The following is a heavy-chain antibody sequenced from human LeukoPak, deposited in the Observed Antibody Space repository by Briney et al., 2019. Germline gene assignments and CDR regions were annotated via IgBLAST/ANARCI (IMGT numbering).Heavy chain of an antibody. CDR1: GYTFTSYA. D-gene: IGHD3-22*01. V-gene: IGHV7-4-1*02. CDR3: ARPHSAYYYDSSGYYWVGWFDP. CDR2: INTNTGNP. J-gene: IGHJ5*02. Sequence: ASVKVSCKASGYTFTSYAMNWVRQAPGQGLEWMGWINTNTGNPTYAQGFTGRFVFSLDTSVSTAYLQISSLKAEDTAVYYCARPHSAYYYDSSGYYWVGWFDPWGQGTLVTVSS.